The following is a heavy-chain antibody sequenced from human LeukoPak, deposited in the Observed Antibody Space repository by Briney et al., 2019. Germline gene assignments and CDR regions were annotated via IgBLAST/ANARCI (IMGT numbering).Heavy chain of an antibody. CDR2: VSGSGGST. CDR1: GFTFSRYT. Sequence: GSLRLSCAASGFTFSRYTMSWVRQAPGKGLEWVSAVSGSGGSTYYADSVRGRFTISRDNSKNTLYLQMNSLRAEDTAVYYCAKDYYYDSSGYSFDYWGQGTLVTVSS. CDR3: AKDYYYDSSGYSFDY. V-gene: IGHV3-23*01. J-gene: IGHJ4*02. D-gene: IGHD3-22*01.